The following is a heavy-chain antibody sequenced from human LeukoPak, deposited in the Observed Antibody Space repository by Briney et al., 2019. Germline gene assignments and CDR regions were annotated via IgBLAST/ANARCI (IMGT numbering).Heavy chain of an antibody. CDR3: ARSLRRMATITDCFDY. CDR2: IYPGESDT. D-gene: IGHD5-24*01. CDR1: GYSFTSYW. Sequence: GESRKISCKGSGYSFTSYWIGWVRQMPGKGLEWMGIIYPGESDTRYSPSFQGQVTISADKSISTAYLQWSSLKASDTAMYYCARSLRRMATITDCFDYWGQGTLVTVSS. J-gene: IGHJ4*02. V-gene: IGHV5-51*01.